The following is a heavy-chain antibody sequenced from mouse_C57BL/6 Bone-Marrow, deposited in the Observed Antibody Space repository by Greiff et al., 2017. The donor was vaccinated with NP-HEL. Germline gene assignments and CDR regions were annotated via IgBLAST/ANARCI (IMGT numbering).Heavy chain of an antibody. J-gene: IGHJ3*01. Sequence: QVQLQQSGAELARPGASVKLSCKASGYTFTSYGISWVKQRPGQGLEWIGEIYPRSGNTYYNEKFKGKATLTADKSSSTAYMELRSLTSEDSAVYFCARGLGREGVFAYWGQGTLVTVSA. D-gene: IGHD4-1*01. CDR3: ARGLGREGVFAY. V-gene: IGHV1-81*01. CDR2: IYPRSGNT. CDR1: GYTFTSYG.